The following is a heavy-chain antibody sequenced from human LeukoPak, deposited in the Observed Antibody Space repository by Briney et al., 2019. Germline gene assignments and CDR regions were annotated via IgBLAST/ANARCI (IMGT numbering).Heavy chain of an antibody. CDR1: GFIFNHYA. V-gene: IGHV3-23*01. CDR3: ARLVTPGVSRWFDP. CDR2: ISQGGDTP. D-gene: IGHD2-21*02. J-gene: IGHJ5*02. Sequence: GGSLRLSCAASGFIFNHYAMSWVRQAPGKGLEWVSTISQGGDTPYYPDSMRGRVTVSRDNSKKTLYLQIFNLNAEDTAVYYCARLVTPGVSRWFDPWGQGTLVTVSS.